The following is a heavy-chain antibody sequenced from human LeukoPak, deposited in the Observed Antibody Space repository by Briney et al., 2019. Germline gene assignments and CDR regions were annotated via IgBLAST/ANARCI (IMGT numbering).Heavy chain of an antibody. Sequence: GGSLRLSCAASGFTFRNYVIHWVRQAPGKGLEWVAVTSSDLNVKLYADSVKGRFTISRDNSRSTLYLQMNSLSPEDTAIYYCAREGYYGSGSPPSLYFDYWGQGTLVTVSS. CDR1: GFTFRNYV. V-gene: IGHV3-30-3*01. CDR2: TSSDLNVK. CDR3: AREGYYGSGSPPSLYFDY. J-gene: IGHJ4*02. D-gene: IGHD3-10*01.